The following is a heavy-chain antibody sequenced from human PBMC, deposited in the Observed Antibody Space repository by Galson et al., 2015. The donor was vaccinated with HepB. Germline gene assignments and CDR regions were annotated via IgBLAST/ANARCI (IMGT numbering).Heavy chain of an antibody. V-gene: IGHV1-24*01. CDR3: ATGIAAAAVLGEGRIDY. J-gene: IGHJ4*02. D-gene: IGHD6-13*01. CDR2: FDPEDGET. Sequence: SVKVSCKVSGYTLTELSMHWVRQAPGKGLEWMGGFDPEDGETIYAQKFQGRVTMTEGTSTDTAYMELSSLRSEDTAVYYCATGIAAAAVLGEGRIDYWGQGTLVTVSS. CDR1: GYTLTELS.